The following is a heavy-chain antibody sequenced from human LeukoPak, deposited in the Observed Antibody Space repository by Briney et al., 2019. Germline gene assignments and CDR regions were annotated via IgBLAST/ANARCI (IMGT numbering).Heavy chain of an antibody. CDR3: ARGYDSRGRGAFVI. J-gene: IGHJ3*02. V-gene: IGHV1-18*01. D-gene: IGHD3-22*01. Sequence: ASVKVSCKASGYTFTSYGISWVRQAPGQGLEWMGWISAYNGNTNYAQKFQGRVTMTTDTSTSTAYMELRSLRSDDTAVYYCARGYDSRGRGAFVIGAKGKRSTVFS. CDR2: ISAYNGNT. CDR1: GYTFTSYG.